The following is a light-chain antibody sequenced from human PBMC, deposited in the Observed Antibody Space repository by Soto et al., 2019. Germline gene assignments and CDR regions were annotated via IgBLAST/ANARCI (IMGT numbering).Light chain of an antibody. Sequence: DIQMTQSPSTLSASVGDRVTITCRASQSISSWLAWYQQKPGKAPKLLMYKASSLESGVPSRFSGSGSGTEFTLTISSLQPDDFATYYCQQYNSYWTFGQGTKVEI. CDR3: QQYNSYWT. CDR1: QSISSW. J-gene: IGKJ1*01. V-gene: IGKV1-5*03. CDR2: KAS.